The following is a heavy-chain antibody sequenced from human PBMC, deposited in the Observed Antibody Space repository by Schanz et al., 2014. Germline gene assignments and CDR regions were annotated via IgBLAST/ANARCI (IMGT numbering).Heavy chain of an antibody. J-gene: IGHJ4*02. V-gene: IGHV1-46*01. Sequence: QVQLVQSGAEVEKPGASVTVSCKASGYTFISYFIHWVRQAPGQGLEWMGIINPTGGSTSYAQRFQGRVTVTRDTSTSTVYMELSSLRSEDTAVYYCARAAYGGYTSTPLRYWGQGTLVTVSS. CDR2: INPTGGST. D-gene: IGHD5-12*01. CDR3: ARAAYGGYTSTPLRY. CDR1: GYTFISYF.